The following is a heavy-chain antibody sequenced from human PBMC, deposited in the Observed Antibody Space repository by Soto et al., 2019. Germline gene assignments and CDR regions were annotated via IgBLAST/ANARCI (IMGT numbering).Heavy chain of an antibody. J-gene: IGHJ4*02. CDR2: ISYDGSNK. Sequence: PGGSLRLSCAASGFTFSSYGMHWVRQAPGKGLEWVAVISYDGSNKYYADSVKGRFTISRDNSKNTLYLQMNSLRAEDTAVYYCAYGRQGIAEAGTSWGQGTLVTVYS. V-gene: IGHV3-30*03. CDR1: GFTFSSYG. CDR3: AYGRQGIAEAGTS. D-gene: IGHD6-13*01.